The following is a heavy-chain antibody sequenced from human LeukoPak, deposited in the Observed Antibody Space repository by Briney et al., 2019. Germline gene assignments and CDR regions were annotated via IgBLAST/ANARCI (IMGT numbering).Heavy chain of an antibody. V-gene: IGHV4-59*01. Sequence: PSETLSLTCTVSGGSLSSYYWSWIRQPPGKRLEWIGYIYYSGSTNYNPSLKSRVTISVDTSKNQFSLKLSSVTAADTAVYYCARYYDSSGYYPYYFDYWGQGTLVTVSS. CDR1: GGSLSSYY. J-gene: IGHJ4*02. D-gene: IGHD3-22*01. CDR3: ARYYDSSGYYPYYFDY. CDR2: IYYSGST.